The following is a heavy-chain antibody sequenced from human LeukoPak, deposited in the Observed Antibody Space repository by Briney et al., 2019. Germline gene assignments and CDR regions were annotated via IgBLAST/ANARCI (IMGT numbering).Heavy chain of an antibody. Sequence: PGGSLRLSCAASGFTFSNAWMNWVRQAPGKGLEWVGRIKSKTDGGTTDYAAPVKGRFTISRDNSKNTLYLQMNSLRAEDTAVYYCARGPRYYDFWSGYYSLYYYYGMDVWGQGTTVTVSS. CDR3: ARGPRYYDFWSGYYSLYYYYGMDV. V-gene: IGHV3-15*07. J-gene: IGHJ6*02. CDR2: IKSKTDGGTT. CDR1: GFTFSNAW. D-gene: IGHD3-3*01.